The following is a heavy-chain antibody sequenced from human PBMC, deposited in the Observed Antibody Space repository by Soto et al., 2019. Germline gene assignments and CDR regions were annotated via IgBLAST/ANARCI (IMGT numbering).Heavy chain of an antibody. V-gene: IGHV3-33*01. J-gene: IGHJ6*03. CDR1: GFTFSSYG. D-gene: IGHD2-15*01. CDR2: IWYDGSNK. Sequence: QVQLVESGGGVVQPGRSLRLSCAASGFTFSSYGMHWVRQAPGKGLEWVAVIWYDGSNKYYADSVKGRFTISRDNSKITLYLQMNSLRAEDTAVYYCARPPRTLDYYYYYMDVWGKGTTVTVSS. CDR3: ARPPRTLDYYYYYMDV.